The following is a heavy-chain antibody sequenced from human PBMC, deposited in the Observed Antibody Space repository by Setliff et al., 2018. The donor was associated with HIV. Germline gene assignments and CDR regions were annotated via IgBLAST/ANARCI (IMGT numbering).Heavy chain of an antibody. J-gene: IGHJ4*02. CDR1: GGSISSGGYY. CDR2: IYYSGST. V-gene: IGHV4-31*03. CDR3: ARGFGLMILYYFDY. Sequence: SETLSLTCTVSGGSISSGGYYGSWIRQHPGKGLEWIGYIYYSGSTYYNPSLKSRVTISVDTSKNQFSLKLSSVTAADTAVYYCARGFGLMILYYFDYWCQGTLVTVSS. D-gene: IGHD3-16*01.